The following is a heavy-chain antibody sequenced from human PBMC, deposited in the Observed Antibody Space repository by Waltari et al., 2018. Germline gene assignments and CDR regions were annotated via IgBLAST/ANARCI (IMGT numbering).Heavy chain of an antibody. Sequence: QVQLVQSGAEVKKPGSSVKVSCKASGDTFSISSITWVRQAPGQGLEWMGRIVPMHGVTDYAQKFQGRVTITADTSTSTAYMEVTSLTSEDTAVYYCARDRAYYNWFDPWGQGTLVIVSS. CDR1: GDTFSISS. D-gene: IGHD1-26*01. CDR3: ARDRAYYNWFDP. J-gene: IGHJ5*02. V-gene: IGHV1-69*04. CDR2: IVPMHGVT.